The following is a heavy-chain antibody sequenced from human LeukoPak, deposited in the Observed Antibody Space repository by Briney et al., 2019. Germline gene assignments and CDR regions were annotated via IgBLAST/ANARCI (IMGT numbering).Heavy chain of an antibody. CDR1: GYTFTSYY. CDR3: AREYYDSSGFVRWFDP. D-gene: IGHD3-22*01. J-gene: IGHJ5*02. CDR2: INPSGGST. V-gene: IGHV1-46*01. Sequence: APVKVPCKASGYTFTSYYIHWVRQAPGQGLEWMGIINPSGGSTSYAQKFQGRVTMTRDMSTSTVYMELSSLRSEDTAVYYCAREYYDSSGFVRWFDPWGQGTLVTVS.